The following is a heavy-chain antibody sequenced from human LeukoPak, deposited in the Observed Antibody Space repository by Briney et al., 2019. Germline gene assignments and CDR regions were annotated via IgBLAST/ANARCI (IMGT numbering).Heavy chain of an antibody. D-gene: IGHD3-10*01. CDR2: ISAHNGNT. CDR3: ARGTYYDY. V-gene: IGHV1-18*01. Sequence: ASVTVSHMASRYTFTTYGLSWVRPAPAQRHGGMGWISAHNGNTNYLQALQGRATLTTDTSTNTAYMELRSLRSDDTAVYYCARGTYYDYWGQGTLVTVSS. CDR1: RYTFTTYG. J-gene: IGHJ4*02.